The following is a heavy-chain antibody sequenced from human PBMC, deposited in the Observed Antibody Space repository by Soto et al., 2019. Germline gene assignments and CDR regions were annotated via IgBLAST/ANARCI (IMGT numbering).Heavy chain of an antibody. CDR3: AKGIGYCSGGSCLSPFDY. V-gene: IGHV3-23*01. D-gene: IGHD2-15*01. J-gene: IGHJ4*02. Sequence: GGSLRLSCAASGFTFSSYAMSWVRQAPGKGLEWVSAISGSGGSTYYADSVKGRFTISRDNSKNTLYLQMNSLRAEDTAVYYCAKGIGYCSGGSCLSPFDYWGQGTLVTVSS. CDR2: ISGSGGST. CDR1: GFTFSSYA.